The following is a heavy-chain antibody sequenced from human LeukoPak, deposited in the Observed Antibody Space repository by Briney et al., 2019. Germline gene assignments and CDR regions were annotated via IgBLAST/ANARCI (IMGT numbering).Heavy chain of an antibody. Sequence: GGSLRLSCAASGFTLNKYAMSWVRQAPGNGLEWVSAISDNGGDRKYAGSVKGRFTISRDNSKNTLYLQMNSLRAEDTAIYYCGRDWKLDYWGQGNLVTVSS. V-gene: IGHV3-23*01. D-gene: IGHD1-1*01. CDR1: GFTLNKYA. CDR2: ISDNGGDR. J-gene: IGHJ4*02. CDR3: GRDWKLDY.